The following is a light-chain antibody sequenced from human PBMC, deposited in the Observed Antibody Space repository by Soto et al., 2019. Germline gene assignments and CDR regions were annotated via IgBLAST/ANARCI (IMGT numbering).Light chain of an antibody. J-gene: IGLJ3*02. CDR3: CSYAGSYTIGV. CDR2: DVT. Sequence: QSALTQPRSVSGSPGQSVTISCTGSSSDVGAYDFVSWYQHLPGRAPKLIIYDVTKRPSGVPDRFSGSKSGNTASLTISGLQAEDEADYSCCSYAGSYTIGVFGGGTQLTVL. V-gene: IGLV2-11*01. CDR1: SSDVGAYDF.